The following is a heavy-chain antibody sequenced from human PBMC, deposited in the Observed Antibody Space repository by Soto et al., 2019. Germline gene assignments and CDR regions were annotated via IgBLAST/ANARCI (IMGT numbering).Heavy chain of an antibody. CDR1: GDSVSSNSAA. Sequence: PSQTLSLTCAISGDSVSSNSAAWNWIRQSPSRSLEWLGRTYYRSKWYNDYAVSVKSRITINPDTSKNQFSLQLNSVTPEDTAVYYCARAYCICGNCWAWPNWIDPWDQGTLVTVYS. V-gene: IGHV6-1*01. CDR2: TYYRSKWYN. D-gene: IGHD2-15*01. CDR3: ARAYCICGNCWAWPNWIDP. J-gene: IGHJ5*02.